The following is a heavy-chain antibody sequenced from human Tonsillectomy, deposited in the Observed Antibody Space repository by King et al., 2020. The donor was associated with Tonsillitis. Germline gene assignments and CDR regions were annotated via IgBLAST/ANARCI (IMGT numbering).Heavy chain of an antibody. CDR3: ARCLKRPNKKNTSQTSAASYYYMDV. J-gene: IGHJ6*03. CDR2: INHSGST. Sequence: VQLQQWGAGLLKPSETLSLTCAVYGGSFSGYYWSWIRQPPGKGLEWIGEINHSGSTNYNASLKSRVTISVDTSKNQFSLKLSSVTAADTAVYYCARCLKRPNKKNTSQTSAASYYYMDVWGKGTTVTVSS. D-gene: IGHD2-2*01. V-gene: IGHV4-34*01. CDR1: GGSFSGYY.